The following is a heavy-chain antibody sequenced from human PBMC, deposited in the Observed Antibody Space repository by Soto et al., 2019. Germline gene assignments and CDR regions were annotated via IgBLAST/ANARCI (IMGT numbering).Heavy chain of an antibody. CDR3: ARETPDYDFWSGYYRYYHYGMDV. J-gene: IGHJ6*02. V-gene: IGHV3-21*01. Sequence: GGSLRLSCAASGFTFSSYSMNWVRQAPGKGLEWVSSISSSSSYIYYADSVRGRFTISRDNAKNSLYLQMNSLRAEDTAVYYCARETPDYDFWSGYYRYYHYGMDVWGQGTTVTVSS. CDR2: ISSSSSYI. D-gene: IGHD3-3*01. CDR1: GFTFSSYS.